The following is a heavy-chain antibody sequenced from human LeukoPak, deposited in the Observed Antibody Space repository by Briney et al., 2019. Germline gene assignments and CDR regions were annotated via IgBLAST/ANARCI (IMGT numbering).Heavy chain of an antibody. J-gene: IGHJ5*02. V-gene: IGHV4-34*01. CDR2: INHSGST. CDR3: ARLRSCSGGSCYSPWFDP. D-gene: IGHD2-15*01. CDR1: GGSFSGYY. Sequence: SDTLSLTCAVYGGSFSGYYWSWIRQPPGKGLEWIGEINHSGSTNYNPSLKSRVTISVDTSNNQFSLKLSSVTAADTAVYYCARLRSCSGGSCYSPWFDPWGQGTLVTVSS.